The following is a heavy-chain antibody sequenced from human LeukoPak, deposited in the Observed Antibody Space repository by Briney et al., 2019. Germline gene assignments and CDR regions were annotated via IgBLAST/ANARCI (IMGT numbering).Heavy chain of an antibody. CDR2: IKRDESEI. J-gene: IGHJ4*02. D-gene: IGHD2-2*01. CDR3: ARGSNSYPYCYDY. Sequence: PGGSLRLSCAASGFSFSSYWMSWVRQAPGKGLEWVTNIKRDESEIYYVDSVKGRFTVSRDNAKNSLYLQMSSLRVEDTAVYYCARGSNSYPYCYDYWGQGILVTVSS. CDR1: GFSFSSYW. V-gene: IGHV3-7*04.